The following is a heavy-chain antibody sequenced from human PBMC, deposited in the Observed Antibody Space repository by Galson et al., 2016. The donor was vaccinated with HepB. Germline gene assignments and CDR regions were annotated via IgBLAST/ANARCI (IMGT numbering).Heavy chain of an antibody. Sequence: SVKVSCKASGYKFTINGISWVRQAPGQGLEWMGWISANSGDTKYARKFQGRVIMTTEKATSTAYMELTSLRWDDTAMYYCARDVRYRFDSWGQGTPVTVSS. CDR3: ARDVRYRFDS. CDR1: GYKFTING. J-gene: IGHJ5*01. V-gene: IGHV1-18*01. D-gene: IGHD3-9*01. CDR2: ISANSGDT.